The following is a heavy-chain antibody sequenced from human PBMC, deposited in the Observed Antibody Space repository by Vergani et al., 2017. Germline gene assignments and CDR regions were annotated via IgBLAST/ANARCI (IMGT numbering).Heavy chain of an antibody. V-gene: IGHV4-39*01. CDR3: ASLYSNGYPY. J-gene: IGHJ4*02. CDR2: IYYSGTT. D-gene: IGHD3-22*01. Sequence: QLLLQDSGPGQVKPSETLSLTCGVSDGSINSRSYYWAWIRQPPGKGLEWIGGIYYSGTTYYNPSLKSRVTISVDTSKNQFSLKLSSVTAADTAVYYCASLYSNGYPYWGQGTLVTVSS. CDR1: DGSINSRSYY.